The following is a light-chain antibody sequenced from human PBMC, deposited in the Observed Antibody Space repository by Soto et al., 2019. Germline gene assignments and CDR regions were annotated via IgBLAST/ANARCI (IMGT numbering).Light chain of an antibody. CDR1: QSINSW. CDR2: KAS. Sequence: DIQMTQSPSTLSASVGDRVTITYRASQSINSWLAWYQQKPGKAPKLLIYKASGLETGVPSRFSGSGSGTEFTLTITSLQPDDFATFYCQQYNTYPWTFGQGTKVEIK. CDR3: QQYNTYPWT. J-gene: IGKJ1*01. V-gene: IGKV1-5*03.